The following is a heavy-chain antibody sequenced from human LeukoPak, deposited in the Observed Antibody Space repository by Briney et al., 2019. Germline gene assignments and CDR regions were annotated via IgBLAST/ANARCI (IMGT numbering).Heavy chain of an antibody. CDR2: IKQDGSEK. Sequence: SGGSLRLSCAASGFTFSSYWMSWVRQAPGKGLEWVANIKQDGSEKYYADSVKGRFTISRDNSKNTLYLQMNSLRAEDTAVYYCAKEHYSGYDYDYWGQGTLVTVSS. CDR3: AKEHYSGYDYDY. D-gene: IGHD5-12*01. J-gene: IGHJ4*02. V-gene: IGHV3-7*01. CDR1: GFTFSSYW.